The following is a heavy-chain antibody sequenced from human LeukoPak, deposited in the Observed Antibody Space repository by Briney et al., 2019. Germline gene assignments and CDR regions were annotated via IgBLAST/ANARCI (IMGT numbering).Heavy chain of an antibody. CDR2: IKQDGSEK. D-gene: IGHD1-26*01. V-gene: IGHV3-7*03. Sequence: GGSLRLSCAASGFTFTSYAMSWVRQAPGKGLEWVANIKQDGSEKYYVDSVKGRSTISRDNAKNSLYLQMNSLRAEDTAVYYCARDKIEGATNFDYWGQGTLVTVSS. CDR3: ARDKIEGATNFDY. J-gene: IGHJ4*02. CDR1: GFTFTSYA.